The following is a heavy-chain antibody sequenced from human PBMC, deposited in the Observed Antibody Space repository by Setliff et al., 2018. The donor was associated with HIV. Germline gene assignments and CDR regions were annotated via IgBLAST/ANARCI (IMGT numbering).Heavy chain of an antibody. CDR2: IYHSGNA. Sequence: SETLSLTCAVSGYSISSGYYWGWIRQPPGKGLEWIGSIYHSGNAYYNPSLKSRVTISVDTSENQFSLKLSSVTAADTAVYYCATRNTLRYFEWLNYYYYYMDVWGKGTTVTV. CDR3: ATRNTLRYFEWLNYYYYYMDV. CDR1: GYSISSGYY. V-gene: IGHV4-38-2*01. J-gene: IGHJ6*03. D-gene: IGHD3-9*01.